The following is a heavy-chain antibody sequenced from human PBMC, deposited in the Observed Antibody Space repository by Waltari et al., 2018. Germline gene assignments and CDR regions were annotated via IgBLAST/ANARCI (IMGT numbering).Heavy chain of an antibody. Sequence: EVQLLVSGGGLLQPGGSLRLSCAVSGFTFSNYAMAWVRQAPGKGLEFVSSISGSGVTTYYADSVKGRFTISRDNSKNTMYLQMNSLRVEDTAVYYCGAQWEQYDYWGQGTLVTVSS. D-gene: IGHD1-26*01. CDR2: ISGSGVTT. J-gene: IGHJ4*02. CDR3: GAQWEQYDY. V-gene: IGHV3-23*01. CDR1: GFTFSNYA.